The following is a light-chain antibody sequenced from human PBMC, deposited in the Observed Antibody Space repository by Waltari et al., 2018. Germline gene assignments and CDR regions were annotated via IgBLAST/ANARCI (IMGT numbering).Light chain of an antibody. Sequence: YVRTQPPSVSVDPGKTATLTWGGDNIGTKSVNWYQQKPGQAPVLVMFYDSDRPSAIPSGCSGVNSGDTAALTISWVEAGDEADYYFQVWDDVTASGVFVGGTKLTVL. CDR3: QVWDDVTASGV. CDR2: YDS. CDR1: NIGTKS. V-gene: IGLV3-21*04. J-gene: IGLJ3*02.